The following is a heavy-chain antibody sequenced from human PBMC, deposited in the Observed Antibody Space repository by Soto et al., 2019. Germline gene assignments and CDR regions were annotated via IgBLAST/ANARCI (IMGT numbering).Heavy chain of an antibody. J-gene: IGHJ4*02. Sequence: LSLTCTVSGGSISSYYWSWIRQPPGKGLEWIGYIYYSGSTNYNPSLKSRVTISVDTSKNQFSLKLSSVTAADTAVYYCARGARYSSGWYMYYFDYWGQGTLVTVSS. CDR1: GGSISSYY. CDR2: IYYSGST. CDR3: ARGARYSSGWYMYYFDY. D-gene: IGHD6-19*01. V-gene: IGHV4-59*01.